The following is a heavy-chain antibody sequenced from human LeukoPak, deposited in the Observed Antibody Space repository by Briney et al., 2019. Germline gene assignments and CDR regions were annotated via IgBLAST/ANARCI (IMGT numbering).Heavy chain of an antibody. CDR1: GFTFSSYA. CDR2: ISYDGSNK. J-gene: IGHJ6*03. D-gene: IGHD2-2*01. Sequence: PGRSLRLSCAASGFTFSSYAMHWVRQAPGKGLEWVAVISYDGSNKYYADSVKGRFTISRDNPKNTLYVQMNSLRAEDTARYYCAKLYRYCSSTSCFNYYYYMDVWGKGTTVTVSS. CDR3: AKLYRYCSSTSCFNYYYYMDV. V-gene: IGHV3-30-3*02.